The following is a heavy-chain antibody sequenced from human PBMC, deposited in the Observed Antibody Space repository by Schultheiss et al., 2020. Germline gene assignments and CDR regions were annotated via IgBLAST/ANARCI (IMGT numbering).Heavy chain of an antibody. J-gene: IGHJ5*02. Sequence: SATLSLTCTVSGGSISSGGYYWSWIRQHPGKGLEWIAYIFHSGNTYYNPSLKSRVNISVDTSKNQFSLKLSSVTAADTAVYYCARYIGASSGYCDHWGQGILVTVSS. CDR1: GGSISSGGYY. CDR3: ARYIGASSGYCDH. CDR2: IFHSGNT. V-gene: IGHV4-31*03. D-gene: IGHD3-22*01.